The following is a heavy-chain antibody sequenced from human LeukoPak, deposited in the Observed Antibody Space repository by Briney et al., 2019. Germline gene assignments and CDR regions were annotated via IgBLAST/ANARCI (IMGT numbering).Heavy chain of an antibody. D-gene: IGHD3-22*01. V-gene: IGHV1-18*01. J-gene: IGHJ5*02. CDR1: GYTFTNSE. CDR2: ISVYNNNK. Sequence: ASVKVSCKASGYTFTNSEISWVRQAPGQGLEWMGWISVYNNNKNYAQKFQARVTMTTDTYTNTAYMEVRSLRSDDTAVYYCARDINGYYYDSHGYYPTDLWGQGTLVTVSS. CDR3: ARDINGYYYDSHGYYPTDL.